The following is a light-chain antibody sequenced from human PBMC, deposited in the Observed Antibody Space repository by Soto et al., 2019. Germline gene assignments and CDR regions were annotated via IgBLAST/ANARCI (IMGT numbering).Light chain of an antibody. V-gene: IGLV1-44*01. J-gene: IGLJ2*01. CDR3: AAWDDSMNGVV. CDR2: TNN. CDR1: NSNIGSNT. Sequence: QAVVTQPPSASGTPGQRVTISCSGSNSNIGSNTVNWYRQLPGTAPELLIYTNNQRPSGVPDRFSGSKSGTSASLAISGLQSEDEADYYCAAWDDSMNGVVFGGGTKLTVL.